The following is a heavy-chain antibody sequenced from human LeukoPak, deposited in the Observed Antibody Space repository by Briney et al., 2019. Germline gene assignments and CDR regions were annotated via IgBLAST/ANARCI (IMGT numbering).Heavy chain of an antibody. J-gene: IGHJ4*02. V-gene: IGHV3-9*01. CDR1: GFTFDDYA. D-gene: IGHD4-23*01. Sequence: PGRSLRLPCAASGFTFDDYAMHWVRQAPGKGLEWVSGISWNSGSIGYADSVKGRFTISRDNAKNSLYLQMNSLRAEDTALYYCAKDGAATVVTNFDYWGQGTLVTVSS. CDR2: ISWNSGSI. CDR3: AKDGAATVVTNFDY.